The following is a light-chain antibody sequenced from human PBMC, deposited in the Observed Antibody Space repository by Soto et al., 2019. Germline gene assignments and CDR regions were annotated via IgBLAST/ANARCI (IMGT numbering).Light chain of an antibody. V-gene: IGKV3-15*01. J-gene: IGKJ1*01. Sequence: EILFTQSPANLSLSSGERGTLSCGASQSVSSNLAWYQQKPGQAPRLLIYDASTRATVIPARFSGSGSGTESTLTISNLQSEDFAIYFCQKFNKWPWTFGQGTKVDIK. CDR1: QSVSSN. CDR2: DAS. CDR3: QKFNKWPWT.